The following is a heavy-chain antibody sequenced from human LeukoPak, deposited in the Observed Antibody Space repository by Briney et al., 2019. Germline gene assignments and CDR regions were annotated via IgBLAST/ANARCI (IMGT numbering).Heavy chain of an antibody. CDR2: ISSSSSYI. D-gene: IGHD6-19*01. Sequence: GGSLRLSCAASGFTFSSYSMNWVRQAPGKGLEWVSSISSSSSYIYYADSVKGRFTISRDNAKNSLYLQMNSLRAEDTAVYYCARARRQWLVGTTIRGDNPPYYFDYWGQGTLVTVSS. CDR3: ARARRQWLVGTTIRGDNPPYYFDY. CDR1: GFTFSSYS. V-gene: IGHV3-21*04. J-gene: IGHJ4*02.